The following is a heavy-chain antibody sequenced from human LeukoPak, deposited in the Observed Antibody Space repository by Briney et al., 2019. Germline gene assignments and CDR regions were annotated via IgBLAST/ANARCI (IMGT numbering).Heavy chain of an antibody. CDR3: ARAQNPYGSRGTPYSFDI. CDR1: GFTFSSYA. D-gene: IGHD2-15*01. Sequence: GGSLRLSCAASGFTFSSYAMSWVRQAPGKGLEWVSSISSSSNYIYYADSVKGRFTISRDNAKNSVSLQMNSLRAEDTAVYYFARAQNPYGSRGTPYSFDIWGKGKMAPVSS. V-gene: IGHV3-21*06. CDR2: ISSSSNYI. J-gene: IGHJ3*02.